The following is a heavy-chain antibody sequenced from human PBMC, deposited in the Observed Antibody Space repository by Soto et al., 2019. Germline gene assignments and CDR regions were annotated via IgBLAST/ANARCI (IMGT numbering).Heavy chain of an antibody. Sequence: PSETLSLTCTVSGGSVSSGSYYWSWIRQPPGKGLEWIGYIYYSGSTNYNPSLKSRVTISVDTSKNQFSLKLSSVTAADTAVYYCARVPSVVRGAGWVDPWGQGTLVTVS. V-gene: IGHV4-61*01. CDR2: IYYSGST. CDR3: ARVPSVVRGAGWVDP. CDR1: GGSVSSGSYY. D-gene: IGHD3-10*01. J-gene: IGHJ5*02.